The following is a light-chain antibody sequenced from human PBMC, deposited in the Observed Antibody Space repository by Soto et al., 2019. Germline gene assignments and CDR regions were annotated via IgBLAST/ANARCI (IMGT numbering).Light chain of an antibody. CDR3: AAWDDSLSGPV. CDR1: SSNIGSNF. Sequence: QSVLTQPPSVSGTPGQRVTISCSGSSSNIGSNFVYWYQQLPGTAPKVLIYSNNQRPSGVPGRISGSKSGTSASLAISGLRSEDEADYYCAAWDDSLSGPVFGGGTKLTVL. V-gene: IGLV1-47*02. CDR2: SNN. J-gene: IGLJ3*02.